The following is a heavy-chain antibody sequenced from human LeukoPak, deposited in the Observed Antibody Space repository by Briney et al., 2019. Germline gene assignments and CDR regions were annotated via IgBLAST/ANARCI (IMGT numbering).Heavy chain of an antibody. D-gene: IGHD1-26*01. CDR1: GFTFSSYA. Sequence: QTGGSLRLSCAASGFTFSSYAMHWVRQAPGKGLEWVAVISYDGSNKYYADSVKGRFTISRDNSKNTLYLQMNSLRAEDTAVYYCARDTTPWELAPLGIHYWGQGTLVTVSS. CDR2: ISYDGSNK. CDR3: ARDTTPWELAPLGIHY. V-gene: IGHV3-30-3*01. J-gene: IGHJ4*02.